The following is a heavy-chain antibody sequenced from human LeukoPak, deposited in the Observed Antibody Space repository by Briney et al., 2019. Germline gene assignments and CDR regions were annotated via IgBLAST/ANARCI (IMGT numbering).Heavy chain of an antibody. D-gene: IGHD3/OR15-3a*01. CDR3: STSTEPGLDD. Sequence: GGSLRLSCAASGFIFSKAWMSWVRQAPGKGLEWVGRIKSKTHGGTTDYAAPVKGRFTISRDDSKNTLNLQMNSLKTEDTAVYYCSTSTEPGLDDWGQGNLVTVSS. J-gene: IGHJ4*02. CDR1: GFIFSKAW. CDR2: IKSKTHGGTT. V-gene: IGHV3-15*01.